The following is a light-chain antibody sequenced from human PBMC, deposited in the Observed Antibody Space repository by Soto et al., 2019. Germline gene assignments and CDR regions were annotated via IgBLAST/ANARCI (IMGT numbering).Light chain of an antibody. CDR2: EAT. CDR1: SNDVGSFNR. CDR3: CSYARSSTVV. V-gene: IGLV2-23*01. J-gene: IGLJ2*01. Sequence: QSALTQPASVSGSPGQSITISCSGTSNDVGSFNRVSWYQQHPGKVPKLMIYEATKRPSGVSNRFSGSKSGNTASMTISGLQAEDEADYYCCSYARSSTVVFGGGTKLTVL.